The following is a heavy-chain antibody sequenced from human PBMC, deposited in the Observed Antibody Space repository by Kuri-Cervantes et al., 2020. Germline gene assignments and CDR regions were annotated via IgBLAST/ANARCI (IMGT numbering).Heavy chain of an antibody. Sequence: GESLKISCAASGFIFSDHSMNWVRQAPGQGLEWVAAISSSSSHIYYGDSVKGRFTVSRDNAKNSLFLQVTSLTAEDTAIYYCARAGAINTVDFWGRGTLVTVSS. J-gene: IGHJ4*02. D-gene: IGHD5-24*01. CDR3: ARAGAINTVDF. V-gene: IGHV3-21*01. CDR1: GFIFSDHS. CDR2: ISSSSSHI.